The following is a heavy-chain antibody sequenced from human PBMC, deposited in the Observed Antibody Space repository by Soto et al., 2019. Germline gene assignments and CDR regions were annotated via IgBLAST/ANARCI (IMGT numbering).Heavy chain of an antibody. CDR1: GYTFTIYD. Sequence: ASVNLSCKASGYTFTIYDIYWVRQATGQGLEWMGWMNPFSGNAVYTQKFQDRVTMTRDTSINTAYMEMSGLRSEDTAVYYCTRGQGNHWGQGSLVTVSS. V-gene: IGHV1-8*01. CDR3: TRGQGNH. J-gene: IGHJ4*02. CDR2: MNPFSGNA.